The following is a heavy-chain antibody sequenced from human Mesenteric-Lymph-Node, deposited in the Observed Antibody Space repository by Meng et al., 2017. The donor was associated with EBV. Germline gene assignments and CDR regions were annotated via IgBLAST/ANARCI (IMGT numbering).Heavy chain of an antibody. CDR1: GYTRTELS. Sequence: QVQVGQSGAEVKKPGASVKVSCKVSGYTRTELSMHWVRQAPGKGFEWMAGFDPEDDETIYAQNFQGRVTMTEDRSTDSGYMELRGLRSEDTAVYYCAIVEEGFCSGGSCYRFDYWGQGTLVTVSS. V-gene: IGHV1-24*01. CDR3: AIVEEGFCSGGSCYRFDY. D-gene: IGHD2-15*01. J-gene: IGHJ4*02. CDR2: FDPEDDET.